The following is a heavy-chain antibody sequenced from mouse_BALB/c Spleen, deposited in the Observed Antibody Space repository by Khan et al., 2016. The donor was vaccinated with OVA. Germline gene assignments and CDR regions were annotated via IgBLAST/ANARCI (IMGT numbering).Heavy chain of an antibody. CDR3: ARGGYSVFAY. D-gene: IGHD2-14*01. CDR1: GYTFTDYV. Sequence: QMQLEESGPEMVKPGASLKVSCKASGYTFTDYVIGWMKQRPRQGLEWIGDIFPRSDTPYYNEKFKDKATLTADKSSNTAYMQLSSLTSEDSAVXFCARGGYSVFAYWGPGTLVTVSA. CDR2: IFPRSDTP. V-gene: IGHV1-77*01. J-gene: IGHJ3*01.